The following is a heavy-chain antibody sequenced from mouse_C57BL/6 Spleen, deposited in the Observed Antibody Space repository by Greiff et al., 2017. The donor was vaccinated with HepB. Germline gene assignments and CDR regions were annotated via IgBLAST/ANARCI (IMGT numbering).Heavy chain of an antibody. V-gene: IGHV1-26*01. CDR2: INPNNGGT. CDR1: GYTFTDYY. Sequence: VQLQQSGPELVKPGASVKISCKASGYTFTDYYMNWVKQSHGKSLEWIGDINPNNGGTSYNQKFKGKATLTVDKSSSTAYMELRSLTSEDSAVYYCAIYFGDYWGQGTTLTVSS. D-gene: IGHD2-1*01. CDR3: AIYFGDY. J-gene: IGHJ2*01.